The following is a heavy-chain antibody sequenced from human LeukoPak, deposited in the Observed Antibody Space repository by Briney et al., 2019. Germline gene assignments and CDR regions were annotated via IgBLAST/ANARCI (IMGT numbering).Heavy chain of an antibody. CDR1: GGSIDSSGSY. CDR3: ARLFSRGWPYYYGLGA. V-gene: IGHV4-39*01. J-gene: IGHJ6*02. Sequence: SETLSLTCTVSGGSIDSSGSYWGWIRQPPGKGLEWIGCVYYGGAAYYNPFLKSRVIISADLSKNQFSLSLISVTAADTALYYCARLFSRGWPYYYGLGAWGQGTTVTVSS. D-gene: IGHD6-19*01. CDR2: VYYGGAA.